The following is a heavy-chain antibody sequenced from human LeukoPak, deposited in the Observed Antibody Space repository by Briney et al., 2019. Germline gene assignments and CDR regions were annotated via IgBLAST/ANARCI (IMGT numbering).Heavy chain of an antibody. CDR2: INPSGGST. CDR3: AGDFWSDIGAFDI. D-gene: IGHD3-3*01. CDR1: GYTFTSYY. Sequence: ASVKVSCKASGYTFTSYYMHWVRQAPGQGLEWMGIINPSGGSTSYAQKFQGRVTITADESTSTAYMELSSLRSEDTAVYYCAGDFWSDIGAFDIWGQGTMVTVSS. J-gene: IGHJ3*02. V-gene: IGHV1-46*01.